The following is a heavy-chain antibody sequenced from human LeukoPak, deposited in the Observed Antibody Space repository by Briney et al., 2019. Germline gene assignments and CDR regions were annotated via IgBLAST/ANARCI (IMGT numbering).Heavy chain of an antibody. J-gene: IGHJ6*03. CDR2: ISAYNGNT. CDR1: GYTFSSYD. D-gene: IGHD2-2*01. Sequence: GASVKVSCKASGYTFSSYDISWVRQAPGQGLEWMGWISAYNGNTNYAQKLQGRVTMTTDTSTSTAYMELRSLRSDDTAVYYCARVAGYQLLPGGHYYMDVWGKGTTVTVSS. CDR3: ARVAGYQLLPGGHYYMDV. V-gene: IGHV1-18*01.